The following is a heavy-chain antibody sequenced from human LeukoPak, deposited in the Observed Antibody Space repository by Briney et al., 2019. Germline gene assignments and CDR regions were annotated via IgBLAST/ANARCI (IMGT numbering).Heavy chain of an antibody. CDR1: GGSFSGYY. D-gene: IGHD2-2*01. CDR2: INHSGST. CDR3: ARGRPVNYCSSTSCRKFDY. Sequence: SETLSLTCAVYGGSFSGYYWSWIRQPPGKGLEWIGEINHSGSTNYNPSLKSRVTISVDTSKNQYSLKLSSVTAADTAVYYCARGRPVNYCSSTSCRKFDYWGQGTLVTVSS. V-gene: IGHV4-34*01. J-gene: IGHJ4*02.